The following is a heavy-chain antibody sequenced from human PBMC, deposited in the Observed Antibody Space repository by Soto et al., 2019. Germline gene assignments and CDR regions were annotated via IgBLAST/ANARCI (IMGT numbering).Heavy chain of an antibody. J-gene: IGHJ4*02. Sequence: ASVKVSCKASGYTFTSYGISWVRQAPGQGLEWMGWISAYNGNTTYAQKFQGRLTMTTDTSTSTAYMELKSLRSDDTAVYYCARLGWRSGFGFDYWGQGTLVPVSS. V-gene: IGHV1-18*01. CDR3: ARLGWRSGFGFDY. CDR1: GYTFTSYG. CDR2: ISAYNGNT. D-gene: IGHD6-19*01.